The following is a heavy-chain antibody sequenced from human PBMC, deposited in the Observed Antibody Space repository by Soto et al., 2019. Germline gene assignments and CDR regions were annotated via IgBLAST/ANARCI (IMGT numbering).Heavy chain of an antibody. CDR2: ISGSGGTT. Sequence: GGSLRLSCAASGFTFSTYAMSWVRQAPGKGLAWVSVISGSGGTTYYADSVKGRFTISRDNSKNTLYLQMNSLRDEDTAVYFCAKDGGLGPPTDDYYYYGMDVWGQGTTVTVSS. J-gene: IGHJ6*02. CDR1: GFTFSTYA. D-gene: IGHD3-16*01. CDR3: AKDGGLGPPTDDYYYYGMDV. V-gene: IGHV3-23*01.